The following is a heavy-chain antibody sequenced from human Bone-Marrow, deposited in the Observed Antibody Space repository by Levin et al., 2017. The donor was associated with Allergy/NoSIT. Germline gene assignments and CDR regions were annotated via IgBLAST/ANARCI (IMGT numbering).Heavy chain of an antibody. V-gene: IGHV3-30*18. CDR3: ANGNEYYGSASYYTYPYDM. Sequence: GGSLRLSCVASGFMFSSYGMHWVRQAPGKGLEWVAIISYDGRHRYYADSVKGRFTISRDNSKNTLYLQMSSLRAEDTAVYYCANGNEYYGSASYYTYPYDMWGPGAMVNVSS. CDR2: ISYDGRHR. CDR1: GFMFSSYG. J-gene: IGHJ3*02. D-gene: IGHD3-10*01.